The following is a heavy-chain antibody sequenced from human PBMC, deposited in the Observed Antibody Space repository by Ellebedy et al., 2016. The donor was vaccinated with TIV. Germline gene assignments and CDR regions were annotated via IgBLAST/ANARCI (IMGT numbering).Heavy chain of an antibody. V-gene: IGHV3-30*18. Sequence: GGSLRLXCAASGFTFRRFGMHWVRQAPGKGLEWVAVISSDGSRKYYADSVIDRFTISRDNSKNTLFVQLHSLRAEDTAVYYCAKPSDPNPGYSASWATYFDCWGQGTLVIVSS. J-gene: IGHJ4*02. CDR2: ISSDGSRK. CDR3: AKPSDPNPGYSASWATYFDC. D-gene: IGHD6-13*01. CDR1: GFTFRRFG.